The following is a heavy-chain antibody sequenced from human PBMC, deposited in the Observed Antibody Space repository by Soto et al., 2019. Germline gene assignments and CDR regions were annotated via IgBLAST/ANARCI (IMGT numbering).Heavy chain of an antibody. J-gene: IGHJ5*02. V-gene: IGHV4-59*08. CDR2: LYYSGST. CDR3: ARAKAPLYSSSWYWFDP. Sequence: QVQLQESGPGLVKPSETLSLTCTVSGGSISSYYWSWIRQPPGKGLECIGYLYYSGSTNYNPSLTSRVSILVDTSKNQFSLNLISVTAADTSVYYCARAKAPLYSSSWYWFDPWGQGTLVSVSS. D-gene: IGHD6-13*01. CDR1: GGSISSYY.